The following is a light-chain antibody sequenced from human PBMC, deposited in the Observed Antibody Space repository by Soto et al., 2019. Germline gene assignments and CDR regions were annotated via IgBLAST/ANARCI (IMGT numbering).Light chain of an antibody. Sequence: DIQMPQSPSSLSVSVGDRVTITCRASQSISSFLHWYQQKPGKAPQLLISASSILQSGVPSRFSGSGSGTDFTLTISSLQPEDFATYYCQQSYSTPYTFGQGTKLEIK. J-gene: IGKJ2*01. V-gene: IGKV1-39*01. CDR3: QQSYSTPYT. CDR1: QSISSF. CDR2: ASS.